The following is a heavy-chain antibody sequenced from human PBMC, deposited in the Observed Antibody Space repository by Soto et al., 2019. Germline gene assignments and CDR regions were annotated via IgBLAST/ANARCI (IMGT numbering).Heavy chain of an antibody. CDR3: ARGEDYYDSSGPLFGY. V-gene: IGHV4-59*12. CDR2: IYYSGST. Sequence: SETLSLTCTVSGGSISNYYWSWIRQPAGKGLEWIGHIYYSGSTNYNPSLKSRVTISVDTSKNQFSLKLSSVTAADTAVYYCARGEDYYDSSGPLFGYWGQGTLVTVSS. D-gene: IGHD3-22*01. CDR1: GGSISNYY. J-gene: IGHJ4*02.